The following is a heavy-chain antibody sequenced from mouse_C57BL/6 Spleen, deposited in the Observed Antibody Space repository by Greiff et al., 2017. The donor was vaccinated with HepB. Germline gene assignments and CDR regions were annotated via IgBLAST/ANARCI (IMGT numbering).Heavy chain of an antibody. CDR2: INYDGSST. CDR3: ARGDDYDDYFDY. D-gene: IGHD2-4*01. V-gene: IGHV5-16*01. J-gene: IGHJ2*01. Sequence: DVKLVESEGGLVQPGSSMKLSCTASGFTFSDYYMAWVRQVPEKGLEWVANINYDGSSTYYLDSLKSRFIISRDNAKNILYLQMSSLKSEDTATYYCARGDDYDDYFDYWGQGTTLTVSS. CDR1: GFTFSDYY.